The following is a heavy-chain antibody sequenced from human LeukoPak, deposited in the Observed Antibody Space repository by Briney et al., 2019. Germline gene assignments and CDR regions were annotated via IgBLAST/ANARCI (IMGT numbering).Heavy chain of an antibody. J-gene: IGHJ4*02. CDR3: ARRSGSYYAFDY. Sequence: GGSLRLSCATSGFTFSSYSMNWVRQAPGKGLEWVSFISSSSSNIYYADSVKGRFTISRDNAKNSLYLQMNSLRAEDTAVYCCARRSGSYYAFDYWGQGTLVTVSS. CDR2: ISSSSSNI. V-gene: IGHV3-21*01. CDR1: GFTFSSYS. D-gene: IGHD3-10*01.